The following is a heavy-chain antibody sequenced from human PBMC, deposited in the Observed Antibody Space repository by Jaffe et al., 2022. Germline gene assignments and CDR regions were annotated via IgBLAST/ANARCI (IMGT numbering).Heavy chain of an antibody. CDR2: ISAYNGNT. CDR3: ARDRLGDSSGWDDAEFQH. CDR1: GYTFTSYG. V-gene: IGHV1-18*01. Sequence: QVQLVQSGAEVKKPGASVKVSCKASGYTFTSYGISWVRQAPGQGLEWMGWISAYNGNTNYAQKLQGRVTMTTDTSTSTAYMELRSLRSDDTAVYYCARDRLGDSSGWDDAEFQHWGQGTLVTVSS. D-gene: IGHD6-19*01. J-gene: IGHJ1*01.